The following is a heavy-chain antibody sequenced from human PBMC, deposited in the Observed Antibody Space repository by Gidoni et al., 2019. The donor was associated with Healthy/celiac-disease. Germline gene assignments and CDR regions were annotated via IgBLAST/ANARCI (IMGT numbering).Heavy chain of an antibody. CDR1: GGSISSYY. CDR3: ARRTSYGSGSYGSYWYFDL. Sequence: QVQLQESGPGLVKPSETLSLTCTVSGGSISSYYWSWIRQPPGKGLEWIGYIYYSGSTNYNPSLKSRVTISVDTSKNQFSLKLSSVTAADTAVYYCARRTSYGSGSYGSYWYFDLWGRGTLVTVSS. D-gene: IGHD3-10*01. CDR2: IYYSGST. J-gene: IGHJ2*01. V-gene: IGHV4-59*08.